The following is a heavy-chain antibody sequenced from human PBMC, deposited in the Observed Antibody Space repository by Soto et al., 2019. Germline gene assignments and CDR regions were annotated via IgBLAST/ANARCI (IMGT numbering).Heavy chain of an antibody. CDR3: AKDLAVTTYYYYGMDV. Sequence: GGSLRLSCAASGFTFSSYGMHWVRQAPGKGLEWVAVISYDGSNKYYADSVKGRFTISRDNSKNTLYLQMNSLRAEDTAVYYCAKDLAVTTYYYYGMDVWGQGTTVTVSS. V-gene: IGHV3-30*18. CDR1: GFTFSSYG. J-gene: IGHJ6*02. D-gene: IGHD4-4*01. CDR2: ISYDGSNK.